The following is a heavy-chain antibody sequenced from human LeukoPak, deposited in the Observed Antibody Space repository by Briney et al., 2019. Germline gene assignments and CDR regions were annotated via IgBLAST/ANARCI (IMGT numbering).Heavy chain of an antibody. D-gene: IGHD3-22*01. Sequence: PGGSLRLSCAASGFTFRSHTMNWVRQAPGKGLEWVSSISSNAAYIYYADSLKGRFTISRDNAKDSLYLQMNSLRAEDTAVYYCAKFVRSSGYDYWGQGTLVTVSS. CDR2: ISSNAAYI. CDR3: AKFVRSSGYDY. CDR1: GFTFRSHT. V-gene: IGHV3-21*01. J-gene: IGHJ4*02.